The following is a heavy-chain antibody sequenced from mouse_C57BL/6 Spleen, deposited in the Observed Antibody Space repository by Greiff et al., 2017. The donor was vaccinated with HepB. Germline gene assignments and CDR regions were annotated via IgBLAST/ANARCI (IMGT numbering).Heavy chain of an antibody. D-gene: IGHD1-1*01. Sequence: QVHVKQPGAELVKPGASVKLSCKASGYTFTSYWMQWVKQRPGQGLEWIGEIDPSDSYTNYNQKFKGKATLTVDTSSSTAYMQLSSLTSEDSAVYYCARWADYYGSSFDYWGQGTTLTVSS. V-gene: IGHV1-50*01. CDR2: IDPSDSYT. CDR1: GYTFTSYW. CDR3: ARWADYYGSSFDY. J-gene: IGHJ2*01.